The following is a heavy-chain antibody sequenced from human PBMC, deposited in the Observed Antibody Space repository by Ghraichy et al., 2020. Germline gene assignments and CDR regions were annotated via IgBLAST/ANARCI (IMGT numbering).Heavy chain of an antibody. J-gene: IGHJ4*02. CDR3: ARGAEYGSETYVLDY. D-gene: IGHD3-10*01. V-gene: IGHV2-26*01. Sequence: SGPTLVKPTETLTLTCTVSGFSLSNGRMGVNWIRQPPGKALEWLAHIFSNDEISYSTSLKGRLTITKDTSKSQVVLTMTNMDPADTATYYCARGAEYGSETYVLDYWGQGTLVTVSS. CDR1: GFSLSNGRMG. CDR2: IFSNDEI.